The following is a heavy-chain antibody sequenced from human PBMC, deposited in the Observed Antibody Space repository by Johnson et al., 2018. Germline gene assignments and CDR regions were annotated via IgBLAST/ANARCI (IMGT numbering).Heavy chain of an antibody. V-gene: IGHV3-13*01. J-gene: IGHJ3*02. CDR2: IGTAGDT. D-gene: IGHD6-19*01. CDR1: GFTFSSYD. CDR3: ARAGAGAFYI. Sequence: VQLVESGGGLVQPGGSLRLSCAASGFTFSSYDMHWVRPATGKGLEWVSAIGTAGDTYYPGSVKGRFTISRENAKNSLSLQMNSRRAGDTAVYDCARAGAGAFYIWGQGTMVTVSS.